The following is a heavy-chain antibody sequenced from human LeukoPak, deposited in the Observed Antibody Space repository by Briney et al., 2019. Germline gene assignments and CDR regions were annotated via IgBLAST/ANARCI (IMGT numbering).Heavy chain of an antibody. CDR3: ARDSNYDGQFDY. D-gene: IGHD4-11*01. CDR1: GFTFSSYW. V-gene: IGHV3-20*04. J-gene: IGHJ4*02. Sequence: GGSLRLSCAASGFTFSSYWMHWVRQAPGKGLEWVSGINWNGGSTGYADSVKGRFTISRDNAKNSLYLQMNSLRAEDTALYYCARDSNYDGQFDYWGQGTLVTVSS. CDR2: INWNGGST.